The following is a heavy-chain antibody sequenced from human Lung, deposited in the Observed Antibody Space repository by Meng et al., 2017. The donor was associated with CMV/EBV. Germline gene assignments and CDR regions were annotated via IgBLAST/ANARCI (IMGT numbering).Heavy chain of an antibody. CDR3: ARGGREETYGPNFDS. Sequence: SXTXSLXCAVYGGSLSGYYWSWIRQPPGKGLEWIGEITHSGSTKYNPSLKSRVTISVDTSNNQFSLNVKSVTAADMGVYYCARGGREETYGPNFDSWAQGTLVTVSS. D-gene: IGHD3-10*01. V-gene: IGHV4-34*01. J-gene: IGHJ4*02. CDR2: ITHSGST. CDR1: GGSLSGYY.